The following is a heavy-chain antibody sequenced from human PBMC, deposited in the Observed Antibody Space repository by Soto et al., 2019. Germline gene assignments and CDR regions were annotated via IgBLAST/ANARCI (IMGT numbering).Heavy chain of an antibody. CDR3: ARDKFCSGGSCYSLRGLDV. D-gene: IGHD2-15*01. CDR1: DYTFTNYD. CDR2: ISVYKGNT. J-gene: IGHJ6*02. V-gene: IGHV1-18*01. Sequence: ASVNVSCKASDYTFTNYDISWVRQAPGQGLEWMGWISVYKGNTNYAQKFQGRVTMTTDTSTSTAYLELRSLRSDDTAVYYCARDKFCSGGSCYSLRGLDVWGQGTTVTVSS.